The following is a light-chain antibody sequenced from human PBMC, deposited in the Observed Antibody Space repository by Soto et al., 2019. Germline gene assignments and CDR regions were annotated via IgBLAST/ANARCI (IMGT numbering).Light chain of an antibody. Sequence: QPALTQPASVSGSPGQSITISCTGTSSDVGGYNYVSWYQQHPGKAPKLMIYDVSNRPSGVSNRFSGSKSGNTASLTISGLQAEDEADYYCSSYTSSSTNVFGTGTKVTLL. J-gene: IGLJ1*01. CDR3: SSYTSSSTNV. CDR2: DVS. CDR1: SSDVGGYNY. V-gene: IGLV2-14*01.